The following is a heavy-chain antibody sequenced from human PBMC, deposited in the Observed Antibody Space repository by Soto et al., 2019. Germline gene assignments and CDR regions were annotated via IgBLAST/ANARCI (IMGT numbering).Heavy chain of an antibody. D-gene: IGHD2-8*01. CDR2: ISSSSSYI. V-gene: IGHV3-21*01. J-gene: IGHJ4*02. Sequence: GGSLRLSCAGSGFTFRSSTMSWVRQAPGKGLEWVPSISSSSSYIYYADSLKGRFTISRDNAKNSLYLQLSSLRAEDTAVYYCARDLGEMYAIWGQGALVTVSS. CDR3: ARDLGEMYAI. CDR1: GFTFRSST.